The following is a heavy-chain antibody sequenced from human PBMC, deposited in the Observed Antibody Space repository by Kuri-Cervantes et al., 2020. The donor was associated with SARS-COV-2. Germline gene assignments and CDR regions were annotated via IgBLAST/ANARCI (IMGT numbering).Heavy chain of an antibody. J-gene: IGHJ2*01. CDR3: ARGTKTSGCSGGSCYPGAFSNWYFDL. V-gene: IGHV4-39*01. Sequence: GSLRLSCTVSGGSMSSSSFYWGWIRQPPGKGLEWIGSIYYSGSIYYNPSLKSRVTISVDTSKNQFSLKLSSVTAADTAVYYCARGTKTSGCSGGSCYPGAFSNWYFDLWGRGTLVTVSS. CDR2: IYYSGSI. D-gene: IGHD2-15*01. CDR1: GGSMSSSSFY.